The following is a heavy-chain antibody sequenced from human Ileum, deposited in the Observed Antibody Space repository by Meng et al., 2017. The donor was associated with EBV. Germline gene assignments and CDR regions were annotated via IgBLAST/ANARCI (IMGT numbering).Heavy chain of an antibody. J-gene: IGHJ4*02. CDR1: GFTFNTFA. V-gene: IGHV3-30*18. D-gene: IGHD3-22*01. Sequence: QVHLVGSGGGVVQPGGSLRLSCAASGFTFNTFAMHWVRQAPGKGLEWVAVMSNDGSGIIYVDSVKGRFTISRDNSNSMVYLQMSSLRPEDTAVYYCAKGDYDRPNYYAPPIDYWGPGTLVTVSS. CDR2: MSNDGSGI. CDR3: AKGDYDRPNYYAPPIDY.